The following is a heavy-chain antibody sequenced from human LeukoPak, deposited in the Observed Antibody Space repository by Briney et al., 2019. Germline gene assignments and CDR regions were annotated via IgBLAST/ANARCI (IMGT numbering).Heavy chain of an antibody. V-gene: IGHV4-38-2*02. CDR3: ARPRY. J-gene: IGHJ4*02. CDR1: GYSLTSGHF. CDR2: IFHTGST. Sequence: PSETLSLTCTVYGYSLTSGHFWGWIRPPPGKGLEWIGSIFHTGSTYYNPSLKSRVTISVDTSKNQFSLKLSSVTAADTAVYCCARPRYWGQGTLVTVSS.